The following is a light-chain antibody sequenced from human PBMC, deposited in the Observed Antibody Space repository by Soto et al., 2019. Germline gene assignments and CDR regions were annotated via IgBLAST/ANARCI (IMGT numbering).Light chain of an antibody. V-gene: IGLV2-14*01. J-gene: IGLJ1*01. Sequence: QSALTQPASVSGSPGQSITISCTGTSSDLGTYNYVSWYQQHPGKAPKLMIYEVINRPSGVSNRFSGSKSGNTASLTISGLQAEDEAYYYCSSYTTSRTLDFGTGTKLTVL. CDR3: SSYTTSRTLD. CDR2: EVI. CDR1: SSDLGTYNY.